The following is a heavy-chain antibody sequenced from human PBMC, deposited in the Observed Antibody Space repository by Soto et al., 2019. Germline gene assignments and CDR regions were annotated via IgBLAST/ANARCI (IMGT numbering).Heavy chain of an antibody. D-gene: IGHD2-2*01. CDR3: ARDRAAGYCSSTSCYLPMDV. V-gene: IGHV1-46*03. J-gene: IGHJ6*04. Sequence: QVQLVQSGAEVKKPGASVKVSCKASGYTFTSYYMHWVRQAPGQGLEWMGIINPSGRSTSYAQKFQGRVTMTRDTSTGTVYMELSSLRSEDTAVYYCARDRAAGYCSSTSCYLPMDVWGKGTTVTVSS. CDR2: INPSGRST. CDR1: GYTFTSYY.